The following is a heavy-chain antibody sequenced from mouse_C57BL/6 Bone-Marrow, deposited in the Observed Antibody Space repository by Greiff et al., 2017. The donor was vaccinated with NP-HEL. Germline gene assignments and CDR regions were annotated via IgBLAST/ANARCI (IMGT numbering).Heavy chain of an antibody. Sequence: QVQLQQPGAELVKPGASVKMSCKASGYTFTSYWITWVKQRPGQGLEWIGDIYPGSGSTNYNEKFKSKATLTVDTSSSTASMQLSSLTSEDSAVYYCARGITTVVAPGYWGQGTTLTVSS. D-gene: IGHD1-1*01. V-gene: IGHV1-55*01. CDR2: IYPGSGST. CDR1: GYTFTSYW. CDR3: ARGITTVVAPGY. J-gene: IGHJ2*01.